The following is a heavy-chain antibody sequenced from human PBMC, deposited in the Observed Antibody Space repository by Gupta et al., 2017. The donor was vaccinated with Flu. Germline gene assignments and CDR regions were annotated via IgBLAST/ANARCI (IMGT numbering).Heavy chain of an antibody. D-gene: IGHD1-26*01. CDR2: ITIYNGNL. CDR3: VRYSLSGSYYHFDP. J-gene: IGHJ5*02. V-gene: IGHV1-45*02. CDR1: TYPY. Sequence: TYPYLDWVRQVPGHALEWMGWITIYNGNLKYEQKFRDRLTIIREMSLSTVYMDLSNLTSEDTAMYFGVRYSLSGSYYHFDPWGQGTQVAVSS.